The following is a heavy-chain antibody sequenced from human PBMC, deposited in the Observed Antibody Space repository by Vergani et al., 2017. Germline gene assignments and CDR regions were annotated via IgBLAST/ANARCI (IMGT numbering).Heavy chain of an antibody. CDR1: GYPFTSYY. CDR3: ARGGDQDYDSSGYYYRFDY. CDR2: INPSGGST. D-gene: IGHD3-22*01. Sequence: QVQLVQSGAEVKKPGASVKVSCKASGYPFTSYYMHWVRQAPXQGLEWMGIINPSGGSTSYAQKFQGRVTMTRDTSTSTVYMELSSLRSEDTAVYYCARGGDQDYDSSGYYYRFDYWGQGTLVTVSS. J-gene: IGHJ4*02. V-gene: IGHV1-46*01.